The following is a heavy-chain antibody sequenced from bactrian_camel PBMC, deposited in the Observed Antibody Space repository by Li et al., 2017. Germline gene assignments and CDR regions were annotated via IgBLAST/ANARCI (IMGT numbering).Heavy chain of an antibody. CDR1: GYLYSGSC. D-gene: IGHD2*01. V-gene: IGHV3S1*01. CDR2: IHTGTGNT. Sequence: VQLVESGGGSVQAGGSLRLACTFEGYLYSGSCMAWFRGRKGVAVIHTGTGNTQYADSVKGRFTMSQDNAKNTVYLQMNNLTPEDTAMYYCAARGPYCYTKLSVADFTYWGQGTQVTVS. J-gene: IGHJ6*01. CDR3: AARGPYCYTKLSVADFTY.